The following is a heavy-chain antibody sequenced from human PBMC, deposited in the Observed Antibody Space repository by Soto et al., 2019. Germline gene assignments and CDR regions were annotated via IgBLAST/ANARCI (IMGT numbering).Heavy chain of an antibody. Sequence: EVQLLESGGGLVQPGGSLRLTCVGSGFTFRNQDMRWVRQAPGKGLEWVSGISGRGGVTYYADSVKGRFTISRDNPKNTLYLQINILRAKDTPVYYGPKEQQSRFNNATAGHYNDGGQETLVTVSS. V-gene: IGHV3-23*01. CDR2: ISGRGGVT. CDR1: GFTFRNQD. D-gene: IGHD3-9*01. CDR3: PKEQQSRFNNATAGHYND. J-gene: IGHJ4*02.